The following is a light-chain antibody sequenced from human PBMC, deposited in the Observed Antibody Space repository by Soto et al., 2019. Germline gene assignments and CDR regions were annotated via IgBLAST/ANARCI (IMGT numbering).Light chain of an antibody. CDR3: QQSYSTPWT. CDR2: AAS. J-gene: IGKJ1*01. Sequence: DIQMTQSPSSLSASVGDRVTITCRASQSISSYLNWYQQKPVKAPKLLIYAASSVQSGVPSRFSGIGSGTDFTLTISSLQPEDFATYYCQQSYSTPWTFGQGTKVEIK. V-gene: IGKV1-39*01. CDR1: QSISSY.